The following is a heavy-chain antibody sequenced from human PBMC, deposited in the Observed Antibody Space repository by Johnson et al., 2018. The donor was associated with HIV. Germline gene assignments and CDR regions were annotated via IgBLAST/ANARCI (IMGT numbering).Heavy chain of an antibody. CDR2: IRYDGSNK. CDR3: ARDLVSIFGVVRSTDGFDI. D-gene: IGHD3-3*01. Sequence: VQLVESGGGLLQPGGSLRLSCTASGFTFSSYEMNWVRQAPGKGLEWVAFIRYDGSNKYSVDSVRGRFTISRDNAKNSLYLQLNSLRVEDTAVYYCARDLVSIFGVVRSTDGFDIWGQGTVVTVSS. V-gene: IGHV3-48*03. CDR1: GFTFSSYE. J-gene: IGHJ3*02.